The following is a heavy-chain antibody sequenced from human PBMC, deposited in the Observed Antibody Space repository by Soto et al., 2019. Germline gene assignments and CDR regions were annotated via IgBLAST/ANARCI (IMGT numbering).Heavy chain of an antibody. CDR1: FGSISSSSYY. J-gene: IGHJ1*01. D-gene: IGHD3-22*01. CDR2: IYYSGST. V-gene: IGHV4-39*02. CDR3: AREITMIQDAED. Sequence: PSERLSLTCTVSFGSISSSSYYCCWIRQPPGKGLEWIGSIYYSGSTYYNPSLKSRVTISVDTSKNQFSLQLSSVTAADTAVYYCAREITMIQDAEDWRQGTLVIVSS.